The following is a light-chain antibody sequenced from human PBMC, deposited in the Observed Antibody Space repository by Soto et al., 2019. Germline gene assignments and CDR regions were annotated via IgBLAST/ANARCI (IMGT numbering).Light chain of an antibody. Sequence: EIVLTQSPGTLSLSPGERATLSCRASQSVGNRHIGWYQQKPGQAPRLLIYGTSSRVTGIPDRFSGSGSGTDFTLTISRLEPEDFAVYYWQQYGTPPDNFGQGTKLEIK. CDR3: QQYGTPPDN. J-gene: IGKJ2*01. CDR1: QSVGNRH. V-gene: IGKV3-20*01. CDR2: GTS.